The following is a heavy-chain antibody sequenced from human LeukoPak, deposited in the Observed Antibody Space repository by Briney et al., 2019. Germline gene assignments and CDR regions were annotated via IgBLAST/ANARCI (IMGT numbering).Heavy chain of an antibody. CDR1: GGSFSGYY. D-gene: IGHD7-27*01. CDR3: ARIPLGY. J-gene: IGHJ4*02. Sequence: SETLSLTCAVYGGSFSGYYWSWIRQPPGKGLEWIGEVNHSGSTNYNPSLKSRVTISVDTSKNQFSLKLSSVTAADTAVYYCARIPLGYWGQGTLVTVSS. V-gene: IGHV4-34*01. CDR2: VNHSGST.